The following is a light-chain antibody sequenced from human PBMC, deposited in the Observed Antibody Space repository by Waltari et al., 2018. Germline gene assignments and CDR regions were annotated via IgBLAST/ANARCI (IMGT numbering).Light chain of an antibody. CDR1: QSISSY. CDR2: AAS. J-gene: IGKJ1*01. V-gene: IGKV1-39*01. CDR3: QQSYSTLTWT. Sequence: DIQMNQSPSSLSASVGDRVTITCRASQSISSYLNWYQQKPGKAPKLLIYAASSLQSGVPSRFSGSGSGTDFTLTISSLQPEDFATYYCQQSYSTLTWTFGQGTKVEIK.